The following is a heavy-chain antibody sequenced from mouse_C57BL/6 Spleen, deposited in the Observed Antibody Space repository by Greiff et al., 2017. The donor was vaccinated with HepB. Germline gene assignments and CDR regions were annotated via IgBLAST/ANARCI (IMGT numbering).Heavy chain of an antibody. CDR3: ARAPTGFAY. CDR1: GYSITSGYY. Sequence: EVQLQESGPGLVKPSQSLSLTCSVTGYSITSGYYWNWIRQFPGNKLEWMGYISYDGSNNYNPSLKNRISITRDTSKNQFFLKLNSVTTEDTATYYCARAPTGFAYWGQGTLVTVSA. D-gene: IGHD3-1*01. V-gene: IGHV3-6*01. CDR2: ISYDGSN. J-gene: IGHJ3*01.